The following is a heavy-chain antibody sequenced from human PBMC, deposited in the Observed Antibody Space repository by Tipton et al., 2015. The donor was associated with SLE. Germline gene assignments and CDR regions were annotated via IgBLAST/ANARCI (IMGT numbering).Heavy chain of an antibody. CDR2: IYYGGTT. CDR3: AREGRESYGMDV. V-gene: IGHV4-39*07. J-gene: IGHJ6*02. CDR1: GDSMSRSGYY. Sequence: TLSLTCTVSGDSMSRSGYYWVWIRQSPGKGLEWIGRIYYGGTTYYNPSLAGRVSISVDRSKNQFSLKPTSVTAADTAVYYCAREGRESYGMDVWGQGTTVTVSS.